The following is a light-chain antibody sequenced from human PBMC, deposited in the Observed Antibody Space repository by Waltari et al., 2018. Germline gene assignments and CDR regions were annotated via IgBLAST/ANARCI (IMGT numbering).Light chain of an antibody. CDR2: AAT. J-gene: IGKJ2*01. CDR1: QNLRNF. CDR3: QQSYSTPYT. V-gene: IGKV1-39*01. Sequence: DIQMTQSPSSLSASVGDRVTITCRASQNLRNFLNWYQQKPGKAPRLLIYAATTLQTGVPARFSGNRSGTDFTLTIRDLQPEDFATYSCQQSYSTPYTFGQGTKMEI.